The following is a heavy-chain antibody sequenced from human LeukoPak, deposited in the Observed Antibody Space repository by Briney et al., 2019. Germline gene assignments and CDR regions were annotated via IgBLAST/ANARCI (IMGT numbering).Heavy chain of an antibody. Sequence: GGSLRLSCAASGLTFSSYGFHWVRQAPGKGLEWVAFIRYDGSNKCYADSVKGRFTISRDNAKNSLYLQMNSLRVEDTAIYYCARDPYNGAYSEGYYYYYMDVWGKGTTVTVSS. CDR3: ARDPYNGAYSEGYYYYYMDV. CDR1: GLTFSSYG. V-gene: IGHV3-30*02. J-gene: IGHJ6*03. D-gene: IGHD1-1*01. CDR2: IRYDGSNK.